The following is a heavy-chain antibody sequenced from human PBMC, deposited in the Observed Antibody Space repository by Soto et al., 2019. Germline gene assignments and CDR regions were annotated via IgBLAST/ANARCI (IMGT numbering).Heavy chain of an antibody. CDR1: GFTFSGYA. D-gene: IGHD5-12*01. V-gene: IGHV3-23*01. J-gene: IGHJ4*02. CDR3: AKWTESWLRCFYY. Sequence: PGGSLRLCSAASGFTFSGYAMRWVRQAPGKGLEWVSATSGSGGSTYYADSVKGRVTISRDNSKKTLYLQTNSLRAEDTAVYYCAKWTESWLRCFYYWGQVT. CDR2: TSGSGGST.